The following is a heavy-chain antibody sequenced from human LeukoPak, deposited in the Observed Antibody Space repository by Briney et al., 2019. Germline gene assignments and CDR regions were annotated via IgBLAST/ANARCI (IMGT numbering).Heavy chain of an antibody. CDR3: ARDLATVTTVYYFDY. CDR1: GFTFSSYS. D-gene: IGHD4-17*01. J-gene: IGHJ4*02. Sequence: GGSLRLSCAASGFTFSSYSMNWVRQAPGKGLEWVSYISSSSSTIYYADSVKGRFTISRDNAKNSLYLQMYSLRAEDTAVYYCARDLATVTTVYYFDYWGQGTLVTVSS. CDR2: ISSSSSTI. V-gene: IGHV3-48*01.